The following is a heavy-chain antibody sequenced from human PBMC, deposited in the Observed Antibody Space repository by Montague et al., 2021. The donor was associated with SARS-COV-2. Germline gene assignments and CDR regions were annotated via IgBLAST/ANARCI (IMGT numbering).Heavy chain of an antibody. Sequence: SETLSLTCTVSGGSISSSSYYWGWIRQPPGKGLEWIGSIYYSGSTYYNPSLKSRVTISVDTSKNQFSLKLSSVTAADTAVYYCARCGAQTWFGESVCYLDYWGRGTLVTGSS. CDR3: ARCGAQTWFGESVCYLDY. CDR2: IYYSGST. V-gene: IGHV4-39*01. CDR1: GGSISSSSYY. D-gene: IGHD3-10*01. J-gene: IGHJ4*02.